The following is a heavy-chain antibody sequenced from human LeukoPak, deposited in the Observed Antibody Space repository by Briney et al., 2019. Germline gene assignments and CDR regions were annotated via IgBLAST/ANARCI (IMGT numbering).Heavy chain of an antibody. CDR2: ISSSSSYI. J-gene: IGHJ4*02. Sequence: GGSLRLSCAASGFTFSSYSMNWVRQAPGKGLEWVSSISSSSSYIYYADSVKGRFTISRDNSKNTLYLQMNSLRAEDTAVYYCARDGRRYCSSTSCSYFDYWGQGTLVTVSS. CDR3: ARDGRRYCSSTSCSYFDY. V-gene: IGHV3-21*01. CDR1: GFTFSSYS. D-gene: IGHD2-2*01.